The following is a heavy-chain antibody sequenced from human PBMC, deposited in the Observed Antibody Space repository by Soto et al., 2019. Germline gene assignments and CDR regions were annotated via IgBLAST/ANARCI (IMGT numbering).Heavy chain of an antibody. Sequence: QVQLVQSGAEEKKPGASVKVSCKASGYTFTRYAMHWVRQAPGQRLEWMGWINVGNGNTKYLENFQGRVTITRDTSASTSYMELSSLRSEDTAVYYCARDLGSLGSYSFDYWGQGTLVTVSS. CDR3: ARDLGSLGSYSFDY. D-gene: IGHD1-26*01. CDR1: GYTFTRYA. CDR2: INVGNGNT. V-gene: IGHV1-3*05. J-gene: IGHJ4*02.